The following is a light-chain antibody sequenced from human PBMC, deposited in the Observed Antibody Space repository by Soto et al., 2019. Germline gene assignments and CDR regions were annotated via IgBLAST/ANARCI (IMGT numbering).Light chain of an antibody. V-gene: IGLV1-47*02. CDR2: SND. CDR1: SSNIGSNN. CDR3: AAWDDSLRGVM. J-gene: IGLJ3*02. Sequence: QSALAQPPSVSGTPGQTVTISCSGASSNIGSNNVYWYQQLPGAAPKLLIYSNDQRPSGVPDRVSGSKSGTSASLAISDLRSEDEADYFCAAWDDSLRGVMFGGGTQLTVL.